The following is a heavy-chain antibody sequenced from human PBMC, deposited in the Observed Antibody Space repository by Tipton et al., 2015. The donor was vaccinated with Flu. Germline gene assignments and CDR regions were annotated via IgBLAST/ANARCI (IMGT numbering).Heavy chain of an antibody. CDR1: GYPIGTGYY. CDR2: ISHSGIP. D-gene: IGHD6-19*01. Sequence: TLSLTCDVSGYPIGTGYYWGWIRQSPGKGLEWIGSISHSGIPYYNPTLKSRVTISVDTSKNQFSLKLRSVTAADTAVYYCVALGGGVAGTAYYWGQGALVTASS. CDR3: VALGGGVAGTAYY. V-gene: IGHV4-38-2*01. J-gene: IGHJ4*02.